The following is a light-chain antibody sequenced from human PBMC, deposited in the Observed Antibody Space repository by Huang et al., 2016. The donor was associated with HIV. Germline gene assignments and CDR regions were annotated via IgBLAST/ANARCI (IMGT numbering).Light chain of an antibody. CDR1: QSLLYSFHNNNY. CDR3: QQYYSSPPS. CDR2: LAS. Sequence: DIVMTQSPDSLAVSLGERATINCKSTQSLLYSFHNNNYLAWYQQKPGQPPKLLIYLASTRESGVPDRFSGSVSVTDFTLTISSLQAEDVAIYYCQQYYSSPPSFGGGTKVEIK. V-gene: IGKV4-1*01. J-gene: IGKJ4*01.